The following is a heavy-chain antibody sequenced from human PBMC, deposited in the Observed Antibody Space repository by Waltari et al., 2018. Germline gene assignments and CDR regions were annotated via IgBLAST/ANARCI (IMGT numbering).Heavy chain of an antibody. D-gene: IGHD3-16*01. J-gene: IGHJ4*02. CDR1: GFTFSANW. V-gene: IGHV3-7*04. Sequence: EVQLVESGGGLVQPGGSLRLSCAASGFTFSANWMTWVRQAPGKGLEWVANIKSDGSEKFYVDSVKCRFTISRDNADNSLYLQMNSLRPEDTAVYYCARDYDWGQGTLVTVSS. CDR3: ARDYD. CDR2: IKSDGSEK.